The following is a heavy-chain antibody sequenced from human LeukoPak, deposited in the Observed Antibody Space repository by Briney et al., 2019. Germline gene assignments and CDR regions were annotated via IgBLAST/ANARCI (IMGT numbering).Heavy chain of an antibody. CDR3: ARAQKYSYDAFDI. V-gene: IGHV3-21*01. J-gene: IGHJ3*02. Sequence: GGSLRLSCAASGFTFSSYSMNWVRQAPGKGLEWVSSISSSSSYIYYADSVKGRFTISRDNAKNSLYLQMNSLSAEDTAVYYCARAQKYSYDAFDIWGQGTMVTVSS. D-gene: IGHD4-11*01. CDR2: ISSSSSYI. CDR1: GFTFSSYS.